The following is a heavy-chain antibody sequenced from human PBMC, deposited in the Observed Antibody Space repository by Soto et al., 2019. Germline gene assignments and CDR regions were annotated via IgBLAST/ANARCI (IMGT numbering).Heavy chain of an antibody. Sequence: ASVKVSCKASGYTFTSYYMHWVRQAPGQGLEWMGIINPSGGSTSYAQKFQGRVTMTRDTSTSTVYMELSSLRSEDTAVYYCAREMGLERRDYYYYYGMDVWGQGTTVTVYS. J-gene: IGHJ6*02. V-gene: IGHV1-46*01. CDR2: INPSGGST. CDR3: AREMGLERRDYYYYYGMDV. CDR1: GYTFTSYY. D-gene: IGHD1-1*01.